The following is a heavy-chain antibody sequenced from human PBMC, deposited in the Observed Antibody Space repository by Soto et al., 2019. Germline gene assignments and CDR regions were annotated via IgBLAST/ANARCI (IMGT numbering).Heavy chain of an antibody. V-gene: IGHV1-3*01. J-gene: IGHJ6*03. CDR3: ARGFLEWFHYYYYYMDV. CDR2: INAGNGNT. Sequence: QVPLVQSGAEVKKPGASVKVSCKASGYTFTSYAMHWVRQAPGQRLEWMGWINAGNGNTKYSQKFQGRVTITRDTSASTAYMELSSLRSEDTAVYYCARGFLEWFHYYYYYMDVWGKGTTVTVSS. CDR1: GYTFTSYA. D-gene: IGHD3-3*01.